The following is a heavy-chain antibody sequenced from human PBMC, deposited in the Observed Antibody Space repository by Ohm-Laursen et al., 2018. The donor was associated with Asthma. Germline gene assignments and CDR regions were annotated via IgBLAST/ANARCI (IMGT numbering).Heavy chain of an antibody. CDR1: GFSLRTKDVA. D-gene: IGHD7-27*01. Sequence: TQTLTLTCTLSGFSLRTKDVAVGWIRQPPGKALEWLALIHWDDTKRYSPSLNNRLTIIKDASKNQVVLIMTDMDPVDTGTYYCAHDSNWVIDYWGQGTLVTVSS. J-gene: IGHJ4*02. CDR3: AHDSNWVIDY. CDR2: IHWDDTK. V-gene: IGHV2-5*02.